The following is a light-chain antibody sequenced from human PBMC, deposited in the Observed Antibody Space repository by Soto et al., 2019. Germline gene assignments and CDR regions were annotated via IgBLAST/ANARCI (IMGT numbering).Light chain of an antibody. CDR1: QSVTSH. CDR3: QHYVSPPIT. Sequence: ETVLTQSPATLSLSPGEIATLSCSASQSVTSHLAWFQQKPGQAPRLLVYGASSRATGISDRFSGSGSGTDFTLTISRLEPEDFAVYYCQHYVSPPITFGQGTRLEIK. V-gene: IGKV3-20*01. J-gene: IGKJ5*01. CDR2: GAS.